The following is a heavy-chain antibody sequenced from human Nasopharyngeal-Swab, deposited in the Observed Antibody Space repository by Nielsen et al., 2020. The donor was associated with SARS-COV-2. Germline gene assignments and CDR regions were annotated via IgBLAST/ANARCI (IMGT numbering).Heavy chain of an antibody. J-gene: IGHJ2*01. CDR3: ARGRAADYYDSSGYAGWYFDL. CDR2: IYYSGST. Sequence: SETLSLTCTVSGGSISSYYWSWIRQHPGKGLEWIGYIYYSGSTYYNPSLKSRVTISVDTSKNQFSLKLSSVTAADTAVYYCARGRAADYYDSSGYAGWYFDLWGRGTLVTVSS. V-gene: IGHV4-59*06. D-gene: IGHD3-22*01. CDR1: GGSISSYY.